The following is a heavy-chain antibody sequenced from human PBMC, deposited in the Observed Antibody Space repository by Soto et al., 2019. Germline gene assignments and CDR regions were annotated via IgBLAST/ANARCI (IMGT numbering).Heavy chain of an antibody. D-gene: IGHD2-2*01. V-gene: IGHV3-7*01. CDR1: GFIFTDYW. CDR3: ASQYAY. J-gene: IGHJ4*01. Sequence: GGSLRLSCVTSGFIFTDYWMTWVRQAPGKGLEWVANVNLRGNEKYYADSVKGRFTISRDNAKKSLDLQMNSLRVEDTGVYFCASQYAYWGHGTLVTVSS. CDR2: VNLRGNEK.